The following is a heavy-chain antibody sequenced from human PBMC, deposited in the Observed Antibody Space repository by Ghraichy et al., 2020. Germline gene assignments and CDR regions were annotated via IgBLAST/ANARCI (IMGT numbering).Heavy chain of an antibody. Sequence: ASVKVSCKVSGYTLSDMSIHWVRQPPGKGLEWMVGFDGENDKTVSAREFQGRVAMTEDTSTDTAYMELSSLTANDTAVYYCAAAYHYGSGSYFNVAYWGQGTLVTVSS. J-gene: IGHJ4*03. V-gene: IGHV1-24*01. CDR1: GYTLSDMS. CDR3: AAAYHYGSGSYFNVAY. D-gene: IGHD3-10*01. CDR2: FDGENDKT.